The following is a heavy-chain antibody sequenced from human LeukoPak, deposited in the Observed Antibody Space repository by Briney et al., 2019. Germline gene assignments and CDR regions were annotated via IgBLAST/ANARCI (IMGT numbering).Heavy chain of an antibody. CDR2: KFHTGRS. V-gene: IGHV4-59*11. CDR1: GGSITSHY. CDR3: ARGGIAAAAPFDY. Sequence: SETLSLTCSVSGGSITSHYWTWIRQPPGKGLEWIGCKFHTGRSNYNPSLKSRVTMSVDTSKKQFSLKLSSVTAADTAVYYCARGGIAAAAPFDYWGQGTLVTVSS. D-gene: IGHD6-13*01. J-gene: IGHJ4*02.